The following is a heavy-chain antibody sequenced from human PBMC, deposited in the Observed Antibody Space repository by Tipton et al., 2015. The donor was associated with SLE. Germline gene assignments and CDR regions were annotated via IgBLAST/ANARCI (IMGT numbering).Heavy chain of an antibody. Sequence: SGFTFSSHGMHWVRQAPDKGLEWVTFIHYDGSSQYYADSVKGRFTISRDNSRDTLYLQMNSLTPEDSAVYYCAKDGAHFASDYWGQGTLVTVSS. J-gene: IGHJ4*02. V-gene: IGHV3-30*02. CDR2: IHYDGSSQ. CDR3: AKDGAHFASDY. D-gene: IGHD3-3*02. CDR1: GFTFSSHG.